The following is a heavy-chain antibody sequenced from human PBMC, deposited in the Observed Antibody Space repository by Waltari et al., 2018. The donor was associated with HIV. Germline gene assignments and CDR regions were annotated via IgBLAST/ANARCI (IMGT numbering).Heavy chain of an antibody. CDR2: INPNIGGT. J-gene: IGHJ4*02. CDR3: TRVFRGTINYFDSRLGH. CDR1: GFTFSDYY. D-gene: IGHD3-22*01. Sequence: QVQLVQSGAEVKKPGASVKVSCKASGFTFSDYYMHWVRQAPGQGLEWMGWINPNIGGTRYSEKFQGRVTMTRDTSISTAYMELFRLRFDDTAIYYCTRVFRGTINYFDSRLGHWGQGTLVTVSS. V-gene: IGHV1-2*02.